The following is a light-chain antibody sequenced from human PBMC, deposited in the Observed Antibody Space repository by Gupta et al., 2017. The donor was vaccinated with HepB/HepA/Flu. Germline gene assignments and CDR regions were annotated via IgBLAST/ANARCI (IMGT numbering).Light chain of an antibody. CDR1: QSISSSY. Sequence: DIQMTQSPSSLSASVGDRVTITCRASQSISSSYLNWYQQIPGKAPKVLIYSVSSLQNGVSSRFSGSGSGTDFTLTISNLQPEDSATYYCQQSYSFPLTFGGGTKVEIK. CDR2: SVS. CDR3: QQSYSFPLT. J-gene: IGKJ4*01. V-gene: IGKV1-39*01.